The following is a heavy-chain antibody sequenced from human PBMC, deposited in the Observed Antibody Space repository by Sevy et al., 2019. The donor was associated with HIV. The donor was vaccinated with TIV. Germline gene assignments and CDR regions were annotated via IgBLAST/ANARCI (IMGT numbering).Heavy chain of an antibody. Sequence: ASVKVSCKASGDTFSTYGLSWVRQAPGQGLEWMGGIIPIFGTPNYAQKFQGRVTITADESASTAYMELSSLRSEDTALYYCAREGGVATTGDHDALDIWGHGTLVTVSS. V-gene: IGHV1-69*13. CDR1: GDTFSTYG. CDR2: IIPIFGTP. J-gene: IGHJ3*02. D-gene: IGHD7-27*01. CDR3: AREGGVATTGDHDALDI.